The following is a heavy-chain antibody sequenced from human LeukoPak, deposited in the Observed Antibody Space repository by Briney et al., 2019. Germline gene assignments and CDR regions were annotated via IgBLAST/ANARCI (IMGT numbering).Heavy chain of an antibody. CDR2: ISTSGSST. CDR1: GFTFSSSE. CDR3: ASGCSGSY. J-gene: IGHJ4*02. V-gene: IGHV3-48*03. Sequence: GGSLRLSCAASGFTFSSSEMNWVRQAPGKGLEWVSYISTSGSSTYYADSVKGRFTTSRDNAKNSLYLQMNTLRAEDTGIYYCASGCSGSYWGQGTLVAVSS. D-gene: IGHD3-10*01.